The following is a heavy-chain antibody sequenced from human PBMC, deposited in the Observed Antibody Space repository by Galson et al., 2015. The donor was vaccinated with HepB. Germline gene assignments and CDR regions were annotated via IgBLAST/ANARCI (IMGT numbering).Heavy chain of an antibody. CDR1: GGTFSSYA. V-gene: IGHV1-69*13. D-gene: IGHD3-3*01. CDR2: IIPIFGTA. Sequence: SVKVSCKASGGTFSSYAISWVRQAPGQGLEWMGGIIPIFGTANYAQKFQGRVTITADESTSTAYMELSSLRSEDTAVYYCARSPVTGADYDFWSGYYYDYWGQGTLVNVSS. CDR3: ARSPVTGADYDFWSGYYYDY. J-gene: IGHJ4*02.